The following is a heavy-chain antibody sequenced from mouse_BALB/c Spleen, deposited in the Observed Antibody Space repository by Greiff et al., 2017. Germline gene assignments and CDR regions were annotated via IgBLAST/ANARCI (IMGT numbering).Heavy chain of an antibody. D-gene: IGHD1-1*01. V-gene: IGHV1S137*01. J-gene: IGHJ4*01. CDR1: GYTFTDYA. Sequence: VKVVESGAELVRPGVSVKISCKGSGYTFTDYAMHWVKQSHAKSLEWIGVISTYYGDASYNQKFKGKATMTVDKSSSTAYMELARLTSEDSAVYYCARRTYYYGSSLYYAMDYWGQGTSVTVSS. CDR3: ARRTYYYGSSLYYAMDY. CDR2: ISTYYGDA.